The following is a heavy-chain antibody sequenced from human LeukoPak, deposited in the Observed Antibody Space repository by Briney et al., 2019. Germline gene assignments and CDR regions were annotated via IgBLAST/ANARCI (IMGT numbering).Heavy chain of an antibody. CDR2: ISGSGGST. J-gene: IGHJ4*02. V-gene: IGHV3-23*01. CDR1: GFTFSSYG. Sequence: GGSLRLSCAASGFTFSSYGMSWVRQAPGKGLEWVSAISGSGGSTYYADSVKGRFTISRDNSKNTLYLQMNSLRAEDTAVYYCAKARNFDWLFGFDYWGQGTLVTVSS. D-gene: IGHD3-9*01. CDR3: AKARNFDWLFGFDY.